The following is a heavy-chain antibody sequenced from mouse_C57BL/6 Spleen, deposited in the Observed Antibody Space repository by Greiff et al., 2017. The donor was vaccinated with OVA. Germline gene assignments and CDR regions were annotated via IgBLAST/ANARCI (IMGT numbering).Heavy chain of an antibody. D-gene: IGHD2-4*01. CDR2: ISSGSSTI. Sequence: VQLKESGGGLVKPGGSLKLSCAASGFTFSDYGMHWVRQAPEKGLEWVAYISSGSSTIYYADTVKGRFTISRDNAKNTLFLQMTSLRSEDTAMYYCARGDYDPYYYAMDYWGQGTSVTVSS. J-gene: IGHJ4*01. CDR1: GFTFSDYG. CDR3: ARGDYDPYYYAMDY. V-gene: IGHV5-17*01.